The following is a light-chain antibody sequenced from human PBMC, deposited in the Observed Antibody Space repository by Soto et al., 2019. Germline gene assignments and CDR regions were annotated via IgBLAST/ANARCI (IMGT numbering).Light chain of an antibody. V-gene: IGLV2-23*01. CDR1: NTDVGSYNL. Sequence: QSALTQPASVSGSPGQSITISCIGGNTDVGSYNLVSWYQHHPGKAPKLMIYEGSKRPSGVSNRFSGSKSGNAASLTISGLQADDESDYYCCSYAGVSTWEFGGGTQLTVL. J-gene: IGLJ3*02. CDR3: CSYAGVSTWE. CDR2: EGS.